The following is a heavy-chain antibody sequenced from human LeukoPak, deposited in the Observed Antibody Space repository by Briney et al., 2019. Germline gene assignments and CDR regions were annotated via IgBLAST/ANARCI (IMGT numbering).Heavy chain of an antibody. D-gene: IGHD2-8*01. Sequence: SETLSLTCTVSGGSISSYYWSWIRQPPGKGLEWIGYIYYSGSTNYNPSLKSRVTISVDTSKNQFSLKLSSVTAADTAVYYCARANGYYYYYMDVWGKGTTVTVSS. CDR1: GGSISSYY. CDR2: IYYSGST. J-gene: IGHJ6*03. CDR3: ARANGYYYYYMDV. V-gene: IGHV4-59*01.